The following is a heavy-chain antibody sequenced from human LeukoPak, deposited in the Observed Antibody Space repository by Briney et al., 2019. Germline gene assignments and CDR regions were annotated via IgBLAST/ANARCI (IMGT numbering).Heavy chain of an antibody. D-gene: IGHD1-1*01. CDR2: MNPNSGNT. J-gene: IGHJ4*02. Sequence: SVQVSCKASVYTFTSYDINLVRLATGPAREGPGWMNPNSGNTGYAQKFQGRVTMPRTTSISTAYMELSSLRSEDTAVYYCARVYNWNDVPLPGYWGQGTLVTVSS. CDR1: VYTFTSYD. CDR3: ARVYNWNDVPLPGY. V-gene: IGHV1-8*01.